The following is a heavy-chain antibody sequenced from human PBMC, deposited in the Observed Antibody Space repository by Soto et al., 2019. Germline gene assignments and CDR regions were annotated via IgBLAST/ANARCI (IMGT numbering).Heavy chain of an antibody. V-gene: IGHV4-59*08. D-gene: IGHD3-10*01. CDR3: DSAQGSGFLVS. J-gene: IGHJ4*02. Sequence: SETLSLTCTVSGGSTSSYYWSWIRQPPGKGLEWIASIHYSGRTNYNPSLKSRVTVSVDTSKNQFSLKLSSVTAADTAVYYCDSAQGSGFLVSWGPGTLVTVSS. CDR1: GGSTSSYY. CDR2: IHYSGRT.